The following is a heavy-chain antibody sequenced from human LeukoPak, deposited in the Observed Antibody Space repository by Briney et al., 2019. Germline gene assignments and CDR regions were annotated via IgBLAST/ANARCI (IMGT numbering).Heavy chain of an antibody. CDR2: VSGTSEYI. D-gene: IGHD6-6*01. CDR1: GFSFSTYS. Sequence: GGSLRLSCAASGFSFSTYSMIWVRQAPGKGLEWVSSVSGTSEYIYYADSVRGRFTISRDNAKNTVYLQMNSLRAEDTALYYCAKDIIGAIAARHFDYWGQGTLVTVSS. V-gene: IGHV3-21*04. CDR3: AKDIIGAIAARHFDY. J-gene: IGHJ4*02.